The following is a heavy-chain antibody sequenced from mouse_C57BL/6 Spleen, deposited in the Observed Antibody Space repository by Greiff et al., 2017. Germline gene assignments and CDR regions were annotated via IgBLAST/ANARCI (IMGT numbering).Heavy chain of an antibody. V-gene: IGHV1-55*01. J-gene: IGHJ2*01. CDR1: GYTFTSYW. CDR3: ARGGLDYSNYFFDY. Sequence: QVQLQQPGAELVKPGASVQMSCKASGYTFTSYWITWVKQRPGQGLEWIGDIYPGSGSTNYNEKFKSKATLTVDTSSSTAYMQLSSLTSEDSAVYYCARGGLDYSNYFFDYWGQGTTLTVSS. D-gene: IGHD2-5*01. CDR2: IYPGSGST.